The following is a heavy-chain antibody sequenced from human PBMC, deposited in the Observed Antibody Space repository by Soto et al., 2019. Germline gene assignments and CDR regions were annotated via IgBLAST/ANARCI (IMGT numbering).Heavy chain of an antibody. D-gene: IGHD3-10*01. CDR2: IYYSGST. V-gene: IGHV4-31*03. CDR1: GGSIRSGGYY. CDR3: ARSYMVRGVANWFDP. J-gene: IGHJ5*02. Sequence: SESLSLTCTVSGGSIRSGGYYWSWIRQHPGKGLEWIGYIYYSGSTNYNPSLKSRVTISVDKSKNQFSLKLSSVTAADTAVYYCARSYMVRGVANWFDPWGQGTLVTVSS.